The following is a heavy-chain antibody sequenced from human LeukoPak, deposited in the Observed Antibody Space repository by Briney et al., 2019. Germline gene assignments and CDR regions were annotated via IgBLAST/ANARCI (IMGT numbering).Heavy chain of an antibody. J-gene: IGHJ4*02. CDR2: IRRKVNSDAT. CDR1: GVTFSGSA. D-gene: IGHD2-15*01. CDR3: TSWVAAIRDYFDY. V-gene: IGHV3-73*01. Sequence: PGGSLKLSCASSGVTFSGSAMHWVRQASGKGLEWFGRIRRKVNSDATAYAASVKGRFTISRDDSKNTAYLQMNSLKTEDTAVYYCTSWVAAIRDYFDYWGQGTLVTVSS.